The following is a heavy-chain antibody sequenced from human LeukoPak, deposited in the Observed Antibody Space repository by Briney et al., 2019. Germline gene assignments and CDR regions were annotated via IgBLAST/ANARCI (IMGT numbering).Heavy chain of an antibody. V-gene: IGHV1-2*02. CDR2: TNPNSGGT. D-gene: IGHD3-22*01. CDR1: GYTFTGYY. CDR3: ARDLATSFKSVLYYYDSSGYYPGAFDI. Sequence: ASVKVSCKASGYTFTGYYMHWVRQAPGQGLEWMGWTNPNSGGTNYAQKFQGRVTMTRDTSISTAYMELSRLRSDDTAVYYCARDLATSFKSVLYYYDSSGYYPGAFDIWGQGTMVTVSS. J-gene: IGHJ3*02.